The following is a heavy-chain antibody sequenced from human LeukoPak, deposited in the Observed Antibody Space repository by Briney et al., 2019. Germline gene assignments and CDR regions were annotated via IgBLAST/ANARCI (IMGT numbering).Heavy chain of an antibody. V-gene: IGHV3-21*01. CDR2: ISSSSSYI. J-gene: IGHJ4*02. CDR3: AREYYDFWSGHPFDY. Sequence: PGGSPRLSCAASGFTFSSYSMNWVRQAPGKGLEWVSSISSSSSYIYYADSVKGRFNISRDNAKNSLYLQMNSLRAEGTAVYYCAREYYDFWSGHPFDYWGQGTLVTVSS. CDR1: GFTFSSYS. D-gene: IGHD3-3*01.